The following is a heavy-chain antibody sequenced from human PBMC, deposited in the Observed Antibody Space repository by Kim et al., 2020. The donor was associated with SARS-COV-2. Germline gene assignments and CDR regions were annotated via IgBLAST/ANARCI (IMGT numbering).Heavy chain of an antibody. CDR3: ARDPHSNYDWFDP. CDR1: GYTFTSYY. J-gene: IGHJ5*02. D-gene: IGHD4-4*01. V-gene: IGHV1-46*01. CDR2: INPSGGST. Sequence: ASVKVSCKASGYTFTSYYMHWVRQAPGQGLEWMGIINPSGGSTSYAQKFQGRVTITRDTSTSTVYMELSSLRSEDTAVYYCARDPHSNYDWFDPWGQGTLVTVSS.